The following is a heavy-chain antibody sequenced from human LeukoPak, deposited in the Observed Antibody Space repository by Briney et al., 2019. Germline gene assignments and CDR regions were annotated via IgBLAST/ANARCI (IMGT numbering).Heavy chain of an antibody. J-gene: IGHJ1*01. CDR3: AKDPRSSTWWVGFFHD. Sequence: PGGSLRLSCAASGFTFSSYAMSWVRQAPGKGLEWVSVISGSGGSTYYADSVKGRFTISRDNSKNTLYLQMNSLRAEDTAVYYCAKDPRSSTWWVGFFHDWGQGTLVTVSS. CDR2: ISGSGGST. D-gene: IGHD6-13*01. CDR1: GFTFSSYA. V-gene: IGHV3-23*01.